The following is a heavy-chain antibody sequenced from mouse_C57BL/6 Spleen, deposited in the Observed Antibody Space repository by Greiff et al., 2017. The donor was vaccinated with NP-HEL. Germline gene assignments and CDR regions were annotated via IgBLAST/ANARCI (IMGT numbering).Heavy chain of an antibody. CDR1: GYTFTSYW. Sequence: QVQLQQPGAELVKPGASVKLSCKASGYTFTSYWMQWVKQRPGQGLEWIGEIDPSDSYTNYNQKFKGKATLTVDTSSSTAYMQLSSLTSEDSAVYYCARLWGYYGSRSHFDYWGQGTTLTVSS. J-gene: IGHJ2*01. CDR3: ARLWGYYGSRSHFDY. V-gene: IGHV1-50*01. CDR2: IDPSDSYT. D-gene: IGHD1-1*01.